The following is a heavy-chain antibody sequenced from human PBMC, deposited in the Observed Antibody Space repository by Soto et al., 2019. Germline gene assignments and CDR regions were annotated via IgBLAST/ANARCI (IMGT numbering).Heavy chain of an antibody. CDR1: GFTFSSYS. CDR2: ISSSSTTV. J-gene: IGHJ6*03. D-gene: IGHD3-10*01. V-gene: IGHV3-48*01. CDR3: TGTMVRGIKILHYFYLDV. Sequence: PWGSLRLSCAASGFTFSSYSMNWVRQAPGKGLEWVSYISSSSTTVYYADSVKGRFTISRDNAKNSLYLQVNSLRAEDTAVYYCTGTMVRGIKILHYFYLDVWGKGTTVTVSS.